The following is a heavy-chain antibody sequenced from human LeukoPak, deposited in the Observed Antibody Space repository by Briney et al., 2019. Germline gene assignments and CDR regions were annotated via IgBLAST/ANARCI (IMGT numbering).Heavy chain of an antibody. Sequence: GSLRLSCAASGFTFSGSAMHWVRQASGKGLEWVGRIRSKANSYATAYAASVKGRFTISRDDSKNTAYLQMNSLKTEDTAVYYCTRRASVAGTTSENDHWGQGTLVTVSS. V-gene: IGHV3-73*01. J-gene: IGHJ4*02. D-gene: IGHD6-19*01. CDR2: IRSKANSYAT. CDR1: GFTFSGSA. CDR3: TRRASVAGTTSENDH.